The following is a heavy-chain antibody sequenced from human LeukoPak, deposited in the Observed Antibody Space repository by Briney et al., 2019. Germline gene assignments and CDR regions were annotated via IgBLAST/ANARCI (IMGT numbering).Heavy chain of an antibody. D-gene: IGHD3-16*01. CDR2: IIPIFGTA. Sequence: ASVKVSCKASGGTFSSYAISWVRQAPGQGLEWMGRIIPIFGTANYAQKFQGRVTTTTDESTSTAYMELSSLRSEDTAVYYCARDRMITFGGVTQYFDYWGQGTLVTVSS. CDR3: ARDRMITFGGVTQYFDY. J-gene: IGHJ4*02. V-gene: IGHV1-69*05. CDR1: GGTFSSYA.